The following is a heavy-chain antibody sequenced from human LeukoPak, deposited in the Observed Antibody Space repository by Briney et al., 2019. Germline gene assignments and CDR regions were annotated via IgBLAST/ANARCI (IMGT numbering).Heavy chain of an antibody. CDR1: GFTVRSNY. J-gene: IGHJ6*03. CDR2: IYSGGGT. V-gene: IGHV3-66*02. Sequence: GGSLRLSCVVSGFTVRSNYMAWVRQAPGKGLDWVSIIYSGGGTYYADSVKGRFTISRDESTNTVFLQMTSMTTEDTAVYYCAREFRYYMDVWGQGTTVAVSS. CDR3: AREFRYYMDV.